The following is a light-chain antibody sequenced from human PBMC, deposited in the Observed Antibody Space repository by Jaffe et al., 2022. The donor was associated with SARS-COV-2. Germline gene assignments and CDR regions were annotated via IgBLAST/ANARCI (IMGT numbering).Light chain of an antibody. V-gene: IGLV4-69*01. CDR3: QTWGTGIRLV. J-gene: IGLJ2*01. CDR2: LYSDGSH. Sequence: QLVLTQSPSASASLGASVKLTCTLSSGHSDYAIAWHQQQPEKGPRYLMKLYSDGSHTKGDGIPDRFSGSSSGAERYLTISSLQSEDEADYYCQTWGTGIRLVFGGGTKLTVL. CDR1: SGHSDYA.